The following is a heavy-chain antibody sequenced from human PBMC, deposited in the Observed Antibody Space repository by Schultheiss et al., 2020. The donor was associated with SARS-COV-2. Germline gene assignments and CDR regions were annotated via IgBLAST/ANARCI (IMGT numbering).Heavy chain of an antibody. D-gene: IGHD3-3*01. Sequence: GESLKISCAASGFTFSSYAMHWVRQAPGKGLEWVAVISYDGSNKYYADSVKGRFTISRDNSKNTLYLQMNSLRAEDTAVYHCAKIDRLGVVIIVPPDYWGQGTLVTVSS. J-gene: IGHJ4*02. CDR3: AKIDRLGVVIIVPPDY. CDR2: ISYDGSNK. V-gene: IGHV3-30*04. CDR1: GFTFSSYA.